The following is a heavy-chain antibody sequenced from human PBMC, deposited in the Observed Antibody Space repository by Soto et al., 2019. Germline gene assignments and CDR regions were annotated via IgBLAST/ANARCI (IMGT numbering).Heavy chain of an antibody. CDR2: INAGNGNT. V-gene: IGHV1-3*01. J-gene: IGHJ6*02. D-gene: IGHD3-16*01. Sequence: GASVKVSCKASGYTFASYAMHWVRQAPGQRLEWMGWINAGNGNTKYSQKFQGRVTITRDTSASTAYMELSSLRSEDTAVYYCARGGDGLDEVYYYGMDVWGQGTTVTVSS. CDR1: GYTFASYA. CDR3: ARGGDGLDEVYYYGMDV.